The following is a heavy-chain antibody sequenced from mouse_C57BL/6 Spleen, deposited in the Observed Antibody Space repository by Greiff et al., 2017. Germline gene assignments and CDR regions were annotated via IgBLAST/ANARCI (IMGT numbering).Heavy chain of an antibody. CDR3: ARYYSNYLWYFDV. V-gene: IGHV2-2*01. Sequence: QVQLQQSGPGLVQPSQSLSITGTVSGFSLTSYGVHWVRQSPGKGLEWLGVIWSGGSTDSNAAFISRLSISKDNSKSQVFFKMNSLQADDTAIYYCARYYSNYLWYFDVWGTGTTVTVSS. J-gene: IGHJ1*03. CDR2: IWSGGST. CDR1: GFSLTSYG. D-gene: IGHD2-5*01.